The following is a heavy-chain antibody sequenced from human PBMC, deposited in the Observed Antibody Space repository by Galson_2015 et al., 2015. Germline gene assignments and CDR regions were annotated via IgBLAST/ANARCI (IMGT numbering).Heavy chain of an antibody. D-gene: IGHD1-14*01. CDR1: GFTFSNFA. V-gene: IGHV3-23*01. CDR3: ARGLTKFDY. Sequence: SLRLSCAASGFTFSNFAMNWVRQAPGKGLGWVSGISGSGDKTYYADSVKGRFTIFRDNSKNTLYVQMNRLRDEDTAVYYCARGLTKFDYWGQGSLVTVSS. J-gene: IGHJ4*02. CDR2: ISGSGDKT.